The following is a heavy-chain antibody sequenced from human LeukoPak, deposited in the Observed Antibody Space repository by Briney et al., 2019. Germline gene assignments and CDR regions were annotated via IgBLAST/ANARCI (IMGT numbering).Heavy chain of an antibody. Sequence: ASVKVSCKASGYTFTSYYMHWVRQAPGQGLEWMGIINPSGGSTSYAQKFQGRVTTTRDTSTSTVYMELSSLRSEDTAVYYCARDHTSEKPSYYYDSSGYYFDYWGQGTLVTVSS. CDR1: GYTFTSYY. CDR2: INPSGGST. V-gene: IGHV1-46*01. J-gene: IGHJ4*02. CDR3: ARDHTSEKPSYYYDSSGYYFDY. D-gene: IGHD3-22*01.